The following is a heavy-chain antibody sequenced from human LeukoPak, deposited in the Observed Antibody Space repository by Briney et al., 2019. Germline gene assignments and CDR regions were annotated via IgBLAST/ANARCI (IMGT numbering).Heavy chain of an antibody. Sequence: HPGGSLRLSCAASGFTFSSYGMHWVRQAPGKGLEWVAVISYDGSNKYYADSVKGRFTISRDNSKNTLYLQVNSLRAEDTAVFYCARGGGGPGDYYYMDVWGKGTTVTVSS. CDR3: ARGGGGPGDYYYMDV. CDR2: ISYDGSNK. V-gene: IGHV3-30*03. J-gene: IGHJ6*03. D-gene: IGHD7-27*01. CDR1: GFTFSSYG.